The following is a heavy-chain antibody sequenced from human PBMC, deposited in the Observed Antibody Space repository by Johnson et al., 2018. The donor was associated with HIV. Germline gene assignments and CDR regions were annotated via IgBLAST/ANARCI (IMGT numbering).Heavy chain of an antibody. Sequence: VQLVESWGGLVQPGGSLRLSCAASGFTFNNYAMTWVRQVPGKGLEWVSGISGSGDNTHYADSVMGRFTISRDNSKSTLYLQMMSLRVEYTALYYCVRASGYSSGEENSRVDGFDIWGQGTVVTVST. CDR2: ISGSGDNT. CDR3: VRASGYSSGEENSRVDGFDI. V-gene: IGHV3-23*04. CDR1: GFTFNNYA. D-gene: IGHD6-19*01. J-gene: IGHJ3*02.